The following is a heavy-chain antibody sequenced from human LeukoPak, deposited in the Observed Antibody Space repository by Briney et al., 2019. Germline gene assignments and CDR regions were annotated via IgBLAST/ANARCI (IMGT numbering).Heavy chain of an antibody. CDR1: GFTFSSYW. CDR2: IKQDGSEK. CDR3: ARARFLEWLPSFDY. J-gene: IGHJ4*02. D-gene: IGHD3-3*01. Sequence: GGSLRLSCAASGFTFSSYWMSWVRQAPGKGLEWVANIKQDGSEKYYVDSVKGRFTISRDNAKNSLYLQMNSLRAEDTAVYYCARARFLEWLPSFDYWGQGTLVTVSS. V-gene: IGHV3-7*01.